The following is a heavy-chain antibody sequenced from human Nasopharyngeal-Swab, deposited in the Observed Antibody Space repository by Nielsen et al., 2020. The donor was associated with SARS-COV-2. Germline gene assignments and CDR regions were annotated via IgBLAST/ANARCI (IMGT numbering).Heavy chain of an antibody. CDR3: AKGGVSVYGDSYYFDF. D-gene: IGHD4-17*01. V-gene: IGHV3-23*01. J-gene: IGHJ4*02. Sequence: GGSLRLSCAASGFTFDTFGMTWVRQAPGKGLEWVSRISGGGSGTYYADSVKGRFTISRDNSKNTLYLQMNSLRADDTAVYYCAKGGVSVYGDSYYFDFWGQGTLVTVSS. CDR1: GFTFDTFG. CDR2: ISGGGSGT.